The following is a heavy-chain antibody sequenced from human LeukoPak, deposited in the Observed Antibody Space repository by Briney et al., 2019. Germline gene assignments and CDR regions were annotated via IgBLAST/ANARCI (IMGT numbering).Heavy chain of an antibody. D-gene: IGHD6-19*01. CDR2: IYSSGDT. CDR1: GGSISNYY. V-gene: IGHV4-4*07. Sequence: SETLSLTCSVSGGSISNYYGSWIRQPAGKGLEGIGRIYSSGDTEYNPSLKTRVTLSVDTSKNQFSLHLRSATAADTALYSCARTPGITVPGRFFDYWGQAIPVTVSS. CDR3: ARTPGITVPGRFFDY. J-gene: IGHJ4*02.